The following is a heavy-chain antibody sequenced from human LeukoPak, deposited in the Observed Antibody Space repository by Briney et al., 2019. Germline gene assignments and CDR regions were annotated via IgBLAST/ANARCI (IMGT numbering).Heavy chain of an antibody. CDR3: ARGHSSSSGSFDY. V-gene: IGHV1-69*13. CDR1: GGTFSSYA. D-gene: IGHD6-6*01. J-gene: IGHJ4*02. Sequence: GASVKVSCKASGGTFSSYAISWVRQAPGQGLEWMGGIIPIFGTANYAQKFQGRVTITADESTTTSYTELSSLRSEDTAVYYCARGHSSSSGSFDYWGQGTLVTVSS. CDR2: IIPIFGTA.